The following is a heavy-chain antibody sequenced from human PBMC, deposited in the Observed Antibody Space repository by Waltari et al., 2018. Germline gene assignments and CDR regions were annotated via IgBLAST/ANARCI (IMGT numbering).Heavy chain of an antibody. CDR3: AKFPSDM. Sequence: EVQVLESGGGLVQPGGCLRLSCADSVFTFSNYAMSWVRQAPGKGVEWVSGISGDCGDSPYYADSVTGRFSISRDDSKGRLYLQMNSLRAEDTAVYYCAKFPSDMWGQGTMVTVSS. V-gene: IGHV3-23*01. J-gene: IGHJ3*02. CDR2: ISGDCGDSP. CDR1: VFTFSNYA.